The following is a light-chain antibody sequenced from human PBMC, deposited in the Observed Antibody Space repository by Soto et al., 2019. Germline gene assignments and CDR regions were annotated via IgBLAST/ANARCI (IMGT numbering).Light chain of an antibody. J-gene: IGKJ1*01. CDR1: QTFRSN. Sequence: EIVMTQSPATLSVSPGERVTLSCRASQTFRSNLAWYQQKPGQAPRLLIYGASTRATGIPARFSGTGFGTEFTLTISSLQSGDSAVYYCQQYNNRPRTFGQGTKVDIK. CDR3: QQYNNRPRT. V-gene: IGKV3-15*01. CDR2: GAS.